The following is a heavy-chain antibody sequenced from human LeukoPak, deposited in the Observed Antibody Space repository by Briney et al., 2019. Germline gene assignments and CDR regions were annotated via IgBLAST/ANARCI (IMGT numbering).Heavy chain of an antibody. CDR3: AKDLDFWSGYYVDY. Sequence: GGSLRLSCAASGFTFSSYAMSWVRQAPGKGLEWVSAISGSGGSTYYADSVKGWFTISRDNSKNTLYLQMNSLRAEDTAVYYCAKDLDFWSGYYVDYWGQGTLVTVSS. D-gene: IGHD3-3*01. CDR1: GFTFSSYA. V-gene: IGHV3-23*01. CDR2: ISGSGGST. J-gene: IGHJ4*02.